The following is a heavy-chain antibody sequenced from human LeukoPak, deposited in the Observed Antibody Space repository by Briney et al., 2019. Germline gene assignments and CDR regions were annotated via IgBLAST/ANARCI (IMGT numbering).Heavy chain of an antibody. D-gene: IGHD3-3*01. CDR3: ARARPEDYYDFWKLYYYYYMDI. Sequence: GGSLRLSCAASGFTFSDHWMAWVRQAPGKGLEWVANINEDGATKNYVDSVKGRFTISRDSAKNSLYLQMNSLRAEDTAVYYCARARPEDYYDFWKLYYYYYMDIWGKGTTVTVSS. V-gene: IGHV3-7*01. J-gene: IGHJ6*03. CDR1: GFTFSDHW. CDR2: INEDGATK.